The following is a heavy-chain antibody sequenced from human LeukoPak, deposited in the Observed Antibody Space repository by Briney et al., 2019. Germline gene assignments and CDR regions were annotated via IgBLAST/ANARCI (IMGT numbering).Heavy chain of an antibody. CDR3: ARLSAYQYHFDY. CDR1: GYSFTSYW. J-gene: IGHJ4*02. V-gene: IGHV5-51*01. Sequence: KDGESLKISCKGSGYSFTSYWIGCVRQMPGKGLEWMGIIYPGDSDTRYSPSFQGQVTISADKSISTAYLQWSRLKASDTAMYYCARLSAYQYHFDYWGQGTLVTVSS. CDR2: IYPGDSDT. D-gene: IGHD2-2*01.